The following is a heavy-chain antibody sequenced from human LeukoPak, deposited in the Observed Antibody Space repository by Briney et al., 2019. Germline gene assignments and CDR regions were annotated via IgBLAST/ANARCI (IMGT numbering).Heavy chain of an antibody. CDR3: AKPYSGSYKGYFDY. J-gene: IGHJ4*02. D-gene: IGHD1-26*01. CDR2: ISGSGGST. Sequence: GGSLRLSCAASGFTFSSYAMTWVRQAPGKGLEWVSTISGSGGSTYHADSVKGRFTISRDNSKNTLYLQMNSLRAGDTAVYFCAKPYSGSYKGYFDYWGQGTLVTVSS. CDR1: GFTFSSYA. V-gene: IGHV3-23*01.